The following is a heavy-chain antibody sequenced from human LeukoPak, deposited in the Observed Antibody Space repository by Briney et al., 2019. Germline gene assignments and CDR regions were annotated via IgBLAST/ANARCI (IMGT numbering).Heavy chain of an antibody. CDR1: GYRFSNYW. J-gene: IGHJ5*02. D-gene: IGHD2-15*01. CDR3: ARGGYCSGGSCRNWFDP. Sequence: GESLKISCKGSGYRFSNYWIGWVRQMPGKGLEWMGIIDPGDSDTRYSTSFQGRVTISADKSINTAYLQWSSLRASDTAMYYCARGGYCSGGSCRNWFDPWGQGTLVTVSS. CDR2: IDPGDSDT. V-gene: IGHV5-51*01.